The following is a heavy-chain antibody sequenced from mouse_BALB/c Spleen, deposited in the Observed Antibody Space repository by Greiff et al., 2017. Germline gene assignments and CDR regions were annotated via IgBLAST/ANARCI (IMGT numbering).Heavy chain of an antibody. D-gene: IGHD2-14*01. CDR2: ISYSGST. Sequence: VQLKESGPGLVKPSQSLSLTCTVTGYSITSDYAWNWIRQFPGNKLEWMGYISYSGSTSYNPSLKSRISITRDTSKNQFFLQLNSVTTEDTATYYCARRGYYYRYDGGYAMDYWGQGTSVTVSS. V-gene: IGHV3-2*02. CDR3: ARRGYYYRYDGGYAMDY. CDR1: GYSITSDYA. J-gene: IGHJ4*01.